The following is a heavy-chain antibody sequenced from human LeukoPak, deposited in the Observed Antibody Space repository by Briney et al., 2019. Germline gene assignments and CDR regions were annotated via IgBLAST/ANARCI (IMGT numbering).Heavy chain of an antibody. Sequence: PGGSLRLSCAASGFTFSNAWMSWVRQAPGKGLEWVGRIKSKTDGGTTDYAAPVKGSFTISRDDSKNTLYLQMNSLKTEDTAVYYCTTDYYYDSSGYYVGYWGQGTLVTVSS. D-gene: IGHD3-22*01. CDR2: IKSKTDGGTT. CDR3: TTDYYYDSSGYYVGY. CDR1: GFTFSNAW. J-gene: IGHJ4*02. V-gene: IGHV3-15*01.